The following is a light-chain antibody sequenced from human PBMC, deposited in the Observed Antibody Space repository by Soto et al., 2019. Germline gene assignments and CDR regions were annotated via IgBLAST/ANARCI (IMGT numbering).Light chain of an antibody. Sequence: DIVMTQSPLSLPVMPGEPASISCRSSQSLLHSNGYNFLDWYLQRPGQSPRLLIYLASNRSSGVPDRFSGSGSGTDFTLKISRVEAEDVVVYYCMQALQSPRTFGQGTKLDIK. CDR3: MQALQSPRT. CDR2: LAS. V-gene: IGKV2-28*01. CDR1: QSLLHSNGYNF. J-gene: IGKJ1*01.